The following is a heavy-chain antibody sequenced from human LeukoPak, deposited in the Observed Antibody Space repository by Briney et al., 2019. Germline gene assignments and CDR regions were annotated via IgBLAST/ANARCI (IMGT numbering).Heavy chain of an antibody. CDR1: GGSINDYY. V-gene: IGHV4-59*08. CDR3: ARQPGGTAAFDI. Sequence: SETLSLTCAVSGGSINDYYWSWIRQPPGKGLEWIGYIYYNGETNYNPAFRSRLTLSVGTSKNQLSLELRSVSAADTAVYYCARQPGGTAAFDIWGQGTMVTVSS. CDR2: IYYNGET. J-gene: IGHJ3*02.